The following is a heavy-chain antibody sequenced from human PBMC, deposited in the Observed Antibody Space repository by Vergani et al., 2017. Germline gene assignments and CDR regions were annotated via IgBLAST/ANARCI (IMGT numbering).Heavy chain of an antibody. CDR2: ISGSGGST. D-gene: IGHD2-2*01. Sequence: EVKLLESGGGLVQPGGSLRLSCAASGFTFSSYAMSWVRQAPGKGLEWGSAISGSGGSTYYADSVKGRFTISRDNSKNTLYLQRNSLRAEDTAVYYCAKVDCISTSCYEYYFDYWGQGTLVTVSS. CDR3: AKVDCISTSCYEYYFDY. V-gene: IGHV3-23*01. J-gene: IGHJ4*02. CDR1: GFTFSSYA.